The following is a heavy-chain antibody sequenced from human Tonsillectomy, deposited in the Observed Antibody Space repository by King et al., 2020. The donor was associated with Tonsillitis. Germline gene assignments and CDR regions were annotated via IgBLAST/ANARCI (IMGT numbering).Heavy chain of an antibody. Sequence: VQLVESGAEVKKPGESLRISCKGSGYSFTSYWISWVRQMPGKGLEWMGRIDPSDSYTNYSPSFQGHVTISADKSTSTAYLQWSSLKASDTAMYYCARHPLGAAAGTLHFDYWGQGTLVTVSS. CDR2: IDPSDSYT. CDR3: ARHPLGAAAGTLHFDY. J-gene: IGHJ4*02. D-gene: IGHD6-13*01. V-gene: IGHV5-10-1*03. CDR1: GYSFTSYW.